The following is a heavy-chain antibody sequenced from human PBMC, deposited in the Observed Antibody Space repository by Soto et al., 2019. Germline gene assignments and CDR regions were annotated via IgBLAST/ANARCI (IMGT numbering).Heavy chain of an antibody. J-gene: IGHJ6*02. CDR1: GFTFSSYA. V-gene: IGHV3-30-3*01. CDR3: ARERIHDYGDDGYYYYGMDV. Sequence: QVRLVESGGGVVQPGRSLRLSCAASGFTFSSYAMHWVRQAPGKGLEWVAVIPYDGSNKYYADSVKGRFTISRDNSKNTLYLQMNSLRAEDTAVYYCARERIHDYGDDGYYYYGMDVWGQGTTVTVSS. CDR2: IPYDGSNK. D-gene: IGHD4-17*01.